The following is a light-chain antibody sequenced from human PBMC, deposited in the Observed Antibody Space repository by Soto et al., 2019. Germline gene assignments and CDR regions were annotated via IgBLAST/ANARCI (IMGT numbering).Light chain of an antibody. CDR1: SGHSTYD. Sequence: QPVLTQSPSASASLGASVKLTCTLSSGHSTYDIAWHQQQPEKGPRFLMKLNSDGSHTRGDGIPDRFSGSSSGAERYLTISSLQSEDEADYCCQTWGTGIQLFGGGTKLTVL. CDR2: LNSDGSH. J-gene: IGLJ2*01. CDR3: QTWGTGIQL. V-gene: IGLV4-69*01.